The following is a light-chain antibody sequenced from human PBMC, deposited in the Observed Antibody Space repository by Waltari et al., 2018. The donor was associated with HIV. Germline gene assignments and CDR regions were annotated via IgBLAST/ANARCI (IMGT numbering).Light chain of an antibody. CDR2: GAS. V-gene: IGKV3-20*01. CDR1: QSVASNY. J-gene: IGKJ2*01. Sequence: EIVLTQSLGTLSVSPGGSATLSCRASQSVASNYLAWYQQKLDQAPRLLVYGASSRATDIPARFSGSGSGTDFTLTISRLEPEDSAVYYCQQYGRSPYTFGQGTKLEIK. CDR3: QQYGRSPYT.